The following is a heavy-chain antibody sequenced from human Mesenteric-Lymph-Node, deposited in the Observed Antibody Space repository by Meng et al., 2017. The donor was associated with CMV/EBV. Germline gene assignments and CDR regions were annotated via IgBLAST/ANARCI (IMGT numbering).Heavy chain of an antibody. CDR3: AHILDYDFWSGRPGAYYYYGMDV. J-gene: IGHJ6*02. CDR2: IYWNDDK. V-gene: IGHV2-5*01. Sequence: SGPTLVKPTQTLTLTCTFSGFSLGTSGVGVGWIRQPPGKALEWLALIYWNDDKRYSPSLKSRLTITKDTSKNQVVLTMTNMDPVDTATYYCAHILDYDFWSGRPGAYYYYGMDVWGQGTTVTVSS. CDR1: GFSLGTSGVG. D-gene: IGHD3-3*01.